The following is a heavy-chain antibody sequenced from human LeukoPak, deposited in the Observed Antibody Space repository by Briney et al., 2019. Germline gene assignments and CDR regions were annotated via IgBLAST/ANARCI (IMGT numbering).Heavy chain of an antibody. CDR2: ISSSSSYI. Sequence: GGSLRLSCAASGFTFSSYSMNWVRQAPGKGLEWVSSISSSSSYIYYADSVKGRFTISRDNAKNSLYLQMNSLRAEDTAVYYCARSPLQYYYGSPFDYWGQGTLVTVSS. J-gene: IGHJ4*02. CDR1: GFTFSSYS. CDR3: ARSPLQYYYGSPFDY. D-gene: IGHD3-22*01. V-gene: IGHV3-21*01.